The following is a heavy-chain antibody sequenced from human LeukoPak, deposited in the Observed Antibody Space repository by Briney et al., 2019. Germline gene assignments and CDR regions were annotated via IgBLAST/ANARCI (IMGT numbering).Heavy chain of an antibody. J-gene: IGHJ5*02. D-gene: IGHD4-11*01. CDR3: ARARRPYSNRLNWFDP. CDR1: GYSFTSYY. Sequence: ASVKVSCKASGYSFTSYYMHWVRQAPGLWLELMGIINPSGGSTSYAQKFQGRVTMTRDTSTSTVYMELSSLRSEDTAVYYCARARRPYSNRLNWFDPWGQGTLVTASS. CDR2: INPSGGST. V-gene: IGHV1-46*01.